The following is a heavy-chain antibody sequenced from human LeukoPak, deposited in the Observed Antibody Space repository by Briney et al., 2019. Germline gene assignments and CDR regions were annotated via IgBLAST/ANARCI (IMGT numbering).Heavy chain of an antibody. CDR1: GYTFTGYY. D-gene: IGHD3-3*01. J-gene: IGHJ4*02. CDR2: INPNSGGT. V-gene: IGHV1-2*02. Sequence: ASVKVSCKASGYTFTGYYMHWVRQAPGQGLEWMGWINPNSGGTNYAQKFQGRVTMTRDTSISTAYMELSRLRSDDTAVYYCARQGLGVVIRNFDYWGQGTLVTVSS. CDR3: ARQGLGVVIRNFDY.